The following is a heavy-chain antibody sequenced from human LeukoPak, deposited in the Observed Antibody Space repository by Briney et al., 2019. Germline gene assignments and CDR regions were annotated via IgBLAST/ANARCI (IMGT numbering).Heavy chain of an antibody. D-gene: IGHD7-27*01. CDR1: GFAFSTYW. Sequence: PGGSLRLSCAVSGFAFSTYWMSWARQAPGKGLEWVAKIKSDGSEKCYVDSVKGRFTVSRDNAENSLYLQMNSLRVEDTAVYYCVRGGVTGGRFDFWGQGTLVTVSS. CDR3: VRGGVTGGRFDF. CDR2: IKSDGSEK. V-gene: IGHV3-7*01. J-gene: IGHJ4*02.